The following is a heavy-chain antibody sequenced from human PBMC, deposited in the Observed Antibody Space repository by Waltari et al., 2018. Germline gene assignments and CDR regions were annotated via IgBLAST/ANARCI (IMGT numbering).Heavy chain of an antibody. CDR3: ARHWKRSGYRFDP. CDR2: IYYSGST. CDR1: GGSISSGGYY. D-gene: IGHD5-12*01. Sequence: QLRLQESGPGLVKPSETLSITCTVSGGSISSGGYYWGWIRQSPGKGLEWIGSIYYSGSTHYNPTLGSRVTVSGDTSKNQFALKVSSVTAADTAVYYCARHWKRSGYRFDPWGQGTLVTVSS. V-gene: IGHV4-39*01. J-gene: IGHJ5*02.